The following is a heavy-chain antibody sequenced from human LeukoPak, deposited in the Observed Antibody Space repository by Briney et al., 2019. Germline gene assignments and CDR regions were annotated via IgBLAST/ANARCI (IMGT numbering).Heavy chain of an antibody. V-gene: IGHV4-34*01. CDR2: INNSGST. CDR1: GGSFSGYY. J-gene: IGHJ4*02. D-gene: IGHD1-26*01. Sequence: SETLSLTCAVYGGSFSGYYWSWIRRPPGKGLEWIGEINNSGSTNYNPSLKSRVTISVDTSKNQFSLKLSSVTAADTAVYYCARGGLKGSYVYYWGQGTLVTVSS. CDR3: ARGGLKGSYVYY.